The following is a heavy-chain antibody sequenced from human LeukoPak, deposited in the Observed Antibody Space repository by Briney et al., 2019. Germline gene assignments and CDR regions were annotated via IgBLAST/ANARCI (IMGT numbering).Heavy chain of an antibody. V-gene: IGHV1-3*01. CDR1: GYTFTSYA. D-gene: IGHD3-10*01. CDR2: INAGNGNT. J-gene: IGHJ4*02. CDR3: AREGRILWFGELTLRY. Sequence: ASVKVSCKASGYTFTSYAMHWVRQAPGQRLEWMGWINAGNGNTKYSQKFQGRVTITRDTSASTAYMELSSLRSEDTVVYYCAREGRILWFGELTLRYWGQGTLVTVSS.